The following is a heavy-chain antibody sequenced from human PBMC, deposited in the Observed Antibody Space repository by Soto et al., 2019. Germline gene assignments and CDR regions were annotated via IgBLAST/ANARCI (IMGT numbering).Heavy chain of an antibody. Sequence: EVQLVESGGGLVQPGGSLRLSCAASGFTFSKYWMSWVRQAPGKGLEWVANIRQDGSEKYYVDSVKGRFTISRDNAKNSLYLQMNSLRAGATAVYCCASTVEAWSFDYGGQGSLVTVSS. CDR3: ASTVEAWSFDY. CDR2: IRQDGSEK. J-gene: IGHJ4*02. D-gene: IGHD3-3*01. V-gene: IGHV3-7*01. CDR1: GFTFSKYW.